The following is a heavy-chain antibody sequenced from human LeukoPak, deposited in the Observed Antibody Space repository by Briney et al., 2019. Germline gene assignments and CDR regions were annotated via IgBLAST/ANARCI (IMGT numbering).Heavy chain of an antibody. Sequence: ASVKVSCKASGYTFTSYGISWVRQAPGQGLEWMGWISAYNGNTNYAQKLQGRVTMTTDTSTSTAYMELRSLRSDDTAVYYCARTVNDFWSGYFVDYYYYYMDVWGKGTTVTVSS. CDR2: ISAYNGNT. CDR3: ARTVNDFWSGYFVDYYYYYMDV. D-gene: IGHD3-3*01. V-gene: IGHV1-18*01. CDR1: GYTFTSYG. J-gene: IGHJ6*03.